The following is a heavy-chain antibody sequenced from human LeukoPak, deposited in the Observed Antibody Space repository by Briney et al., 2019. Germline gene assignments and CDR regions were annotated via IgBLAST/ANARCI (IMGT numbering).Heavy chain of an antibody. V-gene: IGHV1-8*03. J-gene: IGHJ4*02. Sequence: EASVKVSCKASGYTFTSYDINWVRQATGQGLEWMGWMNPNSGNIGYAQKFQGRVTITRNTSISTAYMELSSLRSEDTAVYYCARGRAKRCSGGSCYFDYWGQGTLVTVSS. D-gene: IGHD2-15*01. CDR2: MNPNSGNI. CDR1: GYTFTSYD. CDR3: ARGRAKRCSGGSCYFDY.